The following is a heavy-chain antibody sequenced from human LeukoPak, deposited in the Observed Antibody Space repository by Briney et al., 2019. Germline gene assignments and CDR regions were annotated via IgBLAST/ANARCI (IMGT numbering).Heavy chain of an antibody. Sequence: GGSLRLSCAASGFSFSTYGIHWVRQAPGKGLEWVAVIWYDGSNKYYANSVKGRFTISRDNSKNTLYLQMNSLRVEDTAVYYCARDLSVGYYGMDVWGQGTTVTVSS. CDR1: GFSFSTYG. CDR2: IWYDGSNK. CDR3: ARDLSVGYYGMDV. D-gene: IGHD1-26*01. V-gene: IGHV3-33*01. J-gene: IGHJ6*02.